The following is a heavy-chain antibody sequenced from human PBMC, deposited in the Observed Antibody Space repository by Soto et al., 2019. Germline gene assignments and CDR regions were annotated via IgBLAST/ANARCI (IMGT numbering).Heavy chain of an antibody. CDR1: GFTFDDYA. D-gene: IGHD6-6*01. Sequence: EVQLVESGGGLVQPGRSLRLSCAASGFTFDDYAMHWVQQVPGKGLEWVSGISWNSGNIGYADSVKGRFTISRDNAKNSLYLQMNSLRVEDTALYYCAKDTYSSSPYYMDVWGKGTTVTVSS. CDR2: ISWNSGNI. J-gene: IGHJ6*03. V-gene: IGHV3-9*01. CDR3: AKDTYSSSPYYMDV.